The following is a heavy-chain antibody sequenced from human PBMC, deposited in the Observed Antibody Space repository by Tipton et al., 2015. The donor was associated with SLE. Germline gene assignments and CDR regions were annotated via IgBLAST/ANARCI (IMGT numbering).Heavy chain of an antibody. CDR1: GFVFSMFW. CDR3: ARGGSGGYEGDGVDV. D-gene: IGHD6-19*01. J-gene: IGHJ3*01. Sequence: SLRLSCVTSGFVFSMFWMIWARQAPGKGLEWVSRINIDGTNTYHADFVKGRFTISRDNAKKSLFLQMDSLRAEDTAVYYCARGGSGGYEGDGVDVWGQGTMVRVAS. V-gene: IGHV3-7*01. CDR2: INIDGTNT.